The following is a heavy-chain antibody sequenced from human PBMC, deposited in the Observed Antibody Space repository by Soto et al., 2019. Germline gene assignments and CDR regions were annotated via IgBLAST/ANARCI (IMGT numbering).Heavy chain of an antibody. CDR2: IYYSGST. V-gene: IGHV4-31*03. CDR3: ARGLAAIAASWFDP. D-gene: IGHD6-25*01. Sequence: SETLSLTCTVSGGSISSGGYYWSWIRQHPGKGLEWIGYIYYSGSTYYNPSLKSRVTISVDTSKNQFSLKLSSVTAADTAVYYCARGLAAIAASWFDPWGQGTLVTAPQ. CDR1: GGSISSGGYY. J-gene: IGHJ5*02.